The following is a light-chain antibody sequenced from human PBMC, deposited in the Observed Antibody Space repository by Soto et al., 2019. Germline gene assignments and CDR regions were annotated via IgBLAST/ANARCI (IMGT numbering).Light chain of an antibody. V-gene: IGKV3-20*01. Sequence: EIVLTQSPDTLSLSPGERATLSCRASQSVSSNYLAWYQQIPGQAPRPLIYGASSRVPGIPDRFSGRASGTDFTLTISRLEPEDFAVYYCQQYGSLPWTSGQVPTADIK. CDR1: QSVSSNY. CDR3: QQYGSLPWT. CDR2: GAS. J-gene: IGKJ1*01.